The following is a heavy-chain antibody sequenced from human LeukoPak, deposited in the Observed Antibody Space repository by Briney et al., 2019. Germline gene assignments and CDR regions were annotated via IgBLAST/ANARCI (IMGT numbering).Heavy chain of an antibody. CDR2: ISSSSSYI. CDR3: ARAPGIAPTRKFAY. Sequence: WGSLTLSCAASGFNFSSYSMNWVRQAPGKGLEWVSSISSSSSYIYYADSVKGRFTISRDNAKNSLYLQMNSLRAEDTAVYYCARAPGIAPTRKFAYWGQGPLFTVSS. J-gene: IGHJ4*02. CDR1: GFNFSSYS. V-gene: IGHV3-21*01. D-gene: IGHD1-1*01.